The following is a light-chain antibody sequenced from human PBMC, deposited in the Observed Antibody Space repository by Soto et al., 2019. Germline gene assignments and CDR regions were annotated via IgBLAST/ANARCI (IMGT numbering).Light chain of an antibody. V-gene: IGKV3-11*01. Sequence: EIVLTQSPATLSLSPGERATLSCRACQSVSSYLAWYQQKPGQAPRLLIYDASNRATGIPARFSGSGSGTDFTLTISSREPEDFAVYYCQQRSNWPKITFGPGTKVDIK. J-gene: IGKJ3*01. CDR2: DAS. CDR1: QSVSSY. CDR3: QQRSNWPKIT.